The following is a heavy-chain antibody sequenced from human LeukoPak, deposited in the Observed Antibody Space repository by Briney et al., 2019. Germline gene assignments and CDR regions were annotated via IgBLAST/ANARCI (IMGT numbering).Heavy chain of an antibody. J-gene: IGHJ5*02. CDR3: ARVGTALHIAAAGTLNNWFDP. CDR1: GGSISSSNW. D-gene: IGHD6-13*01. CDR2: IYHSGST. Sequence: PSETLSLTCAVSGGSISSSNWWSWGRPPPGKGLEWIGEIYHSGSTNYNPSLKRRVTISVDKSKNQFSLKLSSVTAADTAVYYCARVGTALHIAAAGTLNNWFDPWGQGTLVTVSS. V-gene: IGHV4-4*02.